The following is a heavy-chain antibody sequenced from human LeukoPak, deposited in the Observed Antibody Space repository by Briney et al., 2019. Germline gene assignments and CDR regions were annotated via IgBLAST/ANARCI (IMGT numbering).Heavy chain of an antibody. V-gene: IGHV3-30*03. Sequence: PGGSLRLSCAASGFTVSSNYMSWVRQAPGKGLEWVAVISYDGSNKYYADSVKGRFTISRDNSKNTLYLQMNSLRAEDTAVYYCATLFSPDYWGQGTLVTVSS. CDR1: GFTVSSNY. J-gene: IGHJ4*02. CDR3: ATLFSPDY. CDR2: ISYDGSNK.